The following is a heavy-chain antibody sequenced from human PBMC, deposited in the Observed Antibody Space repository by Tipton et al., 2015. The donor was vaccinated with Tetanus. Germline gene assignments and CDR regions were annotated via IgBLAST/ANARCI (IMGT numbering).Heavy chain of an antibody. CDR3: ARTPDYYYGMDV. J-gene: IGHJ6*02. Sequence: TLSLTCDVSGGPVSSSNWWSWVRQAPGKGLEWIGEIYYSGTTNYNPSLKSRVTISTDKSKNQVPLRLNSVTAADTAVYFCARTPDYYYGMDVWGQGTTVTVSS. V-gene: IGHV4-4*01. CDR1: GGPVSSSNW. CDR2: IYYSGTT.